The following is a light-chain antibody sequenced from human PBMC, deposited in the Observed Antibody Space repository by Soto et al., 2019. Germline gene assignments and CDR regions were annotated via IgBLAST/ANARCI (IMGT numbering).Light chain of an antibody. CDR1: QSLLHSNGYNY. J-gene: IGKJ1*01. Sequence: DIVMTQSPLSLPVTPGEPASISCRSSQSLLHSNGYNYLDWYLQKPGQSPQLLIYLGSNRASGVDDRLSGRGSGTEFTLNISRVEAEDVGVYYFMQPIQSWTFGQGTKVDIK. V-gene: IGKV2-28*01. CDR3: MQPIQSWT. CDR2: LGS.